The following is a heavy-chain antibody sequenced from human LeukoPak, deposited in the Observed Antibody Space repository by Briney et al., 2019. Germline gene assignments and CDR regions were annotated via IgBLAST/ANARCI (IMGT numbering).Heavy chain of an antibody. CDR3: ARHAGHYDY. J-gene: IGHJ4*02. CDR1: GNSFTTYW. Sequence: GESLRISRKGSGNSFTTYWISWGRQMPGKGLEWMGRIDPSDSYTNYSPSFQGHVTIPADKSTSTAYLQWSSLKASDTAMYYCARHAGHYDYWGLGTLVTVSS. D-gene: IGHD6-13*01. CDR2: IDPSDSYT. V-gene: IGHV5-10-1*01.